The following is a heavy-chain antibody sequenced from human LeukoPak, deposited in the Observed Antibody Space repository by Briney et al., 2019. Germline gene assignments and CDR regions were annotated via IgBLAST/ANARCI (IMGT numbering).Heavy chain of an antibody. V-gene: IGHV3-30-3*01. CDR3: VRERDRLTTFDS. Sequence: GRSLRLSCAASGFTFNNYVMHWVRQAPGKGLEWVAGILYDGSDKWFGDSVKGRFSISRDNSKNTLYLQMNSLRVEDMAMYYCVRERDRLTTFDSWGQGALVTVSS. CDR2: ILYDGSDK. CDR1: GFTFNNYV. D-gene: IGHD1-1*01. J-gene: IGHJ4*02.